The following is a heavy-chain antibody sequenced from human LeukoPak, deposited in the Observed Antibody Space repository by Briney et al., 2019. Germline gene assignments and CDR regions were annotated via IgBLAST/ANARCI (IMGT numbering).Heavy chain of an antibody. CDR3: ARGGYYDSSGYYEGAGFDY. V-gene: IGHV3-33*01. CDR1: GFTFSSYG. CDR2: IWYDGGNK. D-gene: IGHD3-22*01. J-gene: IGHJ4*02. Sequence: GGSLRLSCAASGFTFSSYGMRWVRQAPGKGLEWVAVIWYDGGNKYYADSVKGRFTISRDNSKNTLYLQMNSLRAEDTAVYYCARGGYYDSSGYYEGAGFDYWGQGTLVTVSS.